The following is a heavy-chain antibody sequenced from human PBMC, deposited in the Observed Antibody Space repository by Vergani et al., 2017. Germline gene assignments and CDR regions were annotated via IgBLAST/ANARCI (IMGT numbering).Heavy chain of an antibody. J-gene: IGHJ4*02. CDR2: IYSGGST. CDR3: AKLGYYYDSSGYLPN. CDR1: GFTVSSNY. Sequence: EVQLVESGGGVVQPGGSLRLSCAASGFTVSSNYMSWVRQAPGKGLEWVSVIYSGGSTYYADSVKGRFTISRDNSKNTLYLQMNSLRAEDTAVYYCAKLGYYYDSSGYLPNWGQGTLVTVSS. D-gene: IGHD3-22*01. V-gene: IGHV3-66*01.